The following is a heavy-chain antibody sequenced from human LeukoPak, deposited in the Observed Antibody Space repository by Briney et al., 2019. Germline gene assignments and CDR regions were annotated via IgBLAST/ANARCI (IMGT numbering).Heavy chain of an antibody. V-gene: IGHV3-66*01. Sequence: GGSLRLSCAASGFTVSSKYMSWVRQAPGKGLEWVSVIYSGGSTYYAGSVKGRFTISRDNSKNTVYLQMNRLRAEDTAVYYCARESSGWLQLFDYWGQGTLVTVSS. D-gene: IGHD5-24*01. CDR3: ARESSGWLQLFDY. CDR2: IYSGGST. J-gene: IGHJ4*02. CDR1: GFTVSSKY.